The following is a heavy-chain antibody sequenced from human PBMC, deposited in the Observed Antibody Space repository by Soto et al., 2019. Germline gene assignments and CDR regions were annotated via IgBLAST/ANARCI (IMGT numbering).Heavy chain of an antibody. CDR1: EFNFSNYA. D-gene: IGHD4-17*01. CDR3: AKPADDSGDHYWYFDL. Sequence: EVQLFESGGNSVQPGGSLRLSCAASEFNFSNYAMTWVRLAPGKGLEWVSSISDSGGSAIFADSVKGRFTISRDNSKNTLYLEMDSLRAEDTALYYCAKPADDSGDHYWYFDLWGRGTRVTVSS. CDR2: ISDSGGSA. J-gene: IGHJ2*01. V-gene: IGHV3-23*01.